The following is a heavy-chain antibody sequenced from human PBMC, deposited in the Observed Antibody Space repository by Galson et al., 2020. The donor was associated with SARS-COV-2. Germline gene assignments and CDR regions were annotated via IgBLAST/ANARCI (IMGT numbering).Heavy chain of an antibody. CDR1: GFSLTTNGVG. J-gene: IGHJ1*01. CDR3: VYRTSSSGCGVPENIQH. D-gene: IGHD6-19*01. Sequence: SGPTLVKPTQTLTLTCTFSGFSLTTNGVGVGWIRQPPGKALEWHAFIYWDDDKRYSPSLKSRLTITKDTPKNQVVLTMTNMEPVDTATFYCVYRTSSSGCGVPENIQHGGQGTLVAVSS. CDR2: IYWDDDK. V-gene: IGHV2-5*02.